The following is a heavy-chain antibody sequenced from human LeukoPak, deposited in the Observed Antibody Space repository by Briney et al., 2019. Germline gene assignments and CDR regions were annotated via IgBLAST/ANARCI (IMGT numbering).Heavy chain of an antibody. CDR2: IYYSGST. CDR3: ARVITMVRGVKQYYFDY. D-gene: IGHD3-10*01. Sequence: SETLSLTCTLSGGSISSYCWSWIRQPPGKGLEWIGYIYYSGSTNYNPSLKSRVTISVDTSKNQFSLKLSSVTAADTAVYYCARVITMVRGVKQYYFDYWGQGTMVTVSS. J-gene: IGHJ4*02. CDR1: GGSISSYC. V-gene: IGHV4-59*01.